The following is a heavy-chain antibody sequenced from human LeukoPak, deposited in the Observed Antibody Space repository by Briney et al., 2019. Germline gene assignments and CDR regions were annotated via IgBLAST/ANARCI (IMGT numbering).Heavy chain of an antibody. D-gene: IGHD6-19*01. CDR2: ISWNSGSI. J-gene: IGHJ4*02. Sequence: GGSLRLSCAASGFTFVDYAMHWVRQAPGKGLEWVSGISWNSGSIGYADSVKGRFTISRDNAKNSLYLQMNSLRAEDTALYYCAKDMDMAVAAGFDYWGQGTLVTVSS. CDR1: GFTFVDYA. V-gene: IGHV3-9*01. CDR3: AKDMDMAVAAGFDY.